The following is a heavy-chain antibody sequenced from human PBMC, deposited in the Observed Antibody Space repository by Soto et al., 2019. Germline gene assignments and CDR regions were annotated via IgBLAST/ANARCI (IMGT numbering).Heavy chain of an antibody. CDR3: ARASIGTVAGTTFDY. J-gene: IGHJ4*02. Sequence: ASVKVSCKASGYTFTGYYIHWVRQAPGQGLEWMGWINPNSGGTNYAQKFQGRVTMTRDTSISTAYMELSRLRSDDTAVYYCARASIGTVAGTTFDYWGQGTLVTVSS. CDR2: INPNSGGT. D-gene: IGHD6-19*01. V-gene: IGHV1-2*02. CDR1: GYTFTGYY.